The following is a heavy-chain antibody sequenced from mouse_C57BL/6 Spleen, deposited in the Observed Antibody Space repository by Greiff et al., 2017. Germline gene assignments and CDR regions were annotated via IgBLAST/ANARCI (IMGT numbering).Heavy chain of an antibody. D-gene: IGHD1-1*01. CDR3: ARGAYGSSYWYFDV. CDR1: GYTFTSYW. J-gene: IGHJ1*03. V-gene: IGHV1-69*01. CDR2: IDPSDSYT. Sequence: QVQLQQPGAELVMPGASVKLSCNASGYTFTSYWMHWVKQRPGQGLEWIGEIDPSDSYTNYNQKFKGKSTLTVDKSSSTAYMQLSSLTSEDSAVYYCARGAYGSSYWYFDVWGTGTTVTVSS.